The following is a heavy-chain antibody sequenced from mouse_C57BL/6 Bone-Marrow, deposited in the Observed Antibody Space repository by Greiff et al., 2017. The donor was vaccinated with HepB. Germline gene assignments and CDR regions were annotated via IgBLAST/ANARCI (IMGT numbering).Heavy chain of an antibody. Sequence: QVQLQQSGAELARPGASVKLSCKASGYTFTGYGISWVKKRTGQGLEWIGRIYPRSGKTNYNQKFKGKATLSADKSSSTAYMELRSLTSEDSAVYFCARGGISWEYFDVWGKGTTLTVSS. D-gene: IGHD4-1*01. J-gene: IGHJ1*03. CDR1: GYTFTGYG. CDR2: IYPRSGKT. V-gene: IGHV1-81*01. CDR3: ARGGISWEYFDV.